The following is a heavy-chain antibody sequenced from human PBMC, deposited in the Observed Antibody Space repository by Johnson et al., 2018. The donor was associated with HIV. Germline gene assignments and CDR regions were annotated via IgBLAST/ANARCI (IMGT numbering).Heavy chain of an antibody. V-gene: IGHV3-23*04. D-gene: IGHD1-26*01. CDR2: ISGSGGST. J-gene: IGHJ3*02. Sequence: VQLVESGGGLVQPGGSLRLSCAASGFTFSSYAMSWVRQAPGKGLEWVSAISGSGGSTYYADSVKGRFTISRDNAENLLTLQMNSLRAEDTAVYYCAKDRVGATDANAFDIWGQGTMVTVSS. CDR3: AKDRVGATDANAFDI. CDR1: GFTFSSYA.